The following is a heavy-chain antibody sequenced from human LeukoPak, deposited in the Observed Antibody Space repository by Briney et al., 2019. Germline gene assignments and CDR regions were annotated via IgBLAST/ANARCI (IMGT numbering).Heavy chain of an antibody. V-gene: IGHV1-18*01. CDR3: ARGVTYNTKQWLVRPLDY. CDR2: ISAYNGNT. CDR1: GYTFSNYG. J-gene: IGHJ4*02. D-gene: IGHD6-19*01. Sequence: ASVKVSCKASGYTFSNYGISWVRQAPGQWLEWMGWISAYNGNTIYAQKLQGRVTMTTDTSTSTAYMELRSLRSDDTAVYYCARGVTYNTKQWLVRPLDYWGQGTLVTVSS.